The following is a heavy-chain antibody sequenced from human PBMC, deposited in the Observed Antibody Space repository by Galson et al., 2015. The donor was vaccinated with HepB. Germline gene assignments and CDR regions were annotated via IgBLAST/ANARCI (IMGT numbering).Heavy chain of an antibody. V-gene: IGHV7-4-1*02. CDR1: GYTFTSYA. J-gene: IGHJ3*02. CDR2: INTNTGNP. Sequence: SVKVSCKASGYTFTSYAMNWVRQAPGQGLEWMGWINTNTGNPTYAQGFTGRFVFSLDTSVSTAYLQISSLKAEDTAVYYCARWDSSSWYEAFDIWGQGTMVTVSS. D-gene: IGHD6-13*01. CDR3: ARWDSSSWYEAFDI.